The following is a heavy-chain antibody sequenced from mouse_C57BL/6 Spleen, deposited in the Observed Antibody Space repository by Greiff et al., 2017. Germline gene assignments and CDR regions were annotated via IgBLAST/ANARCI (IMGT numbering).Heavy chain of an antibody. CDR2: ISSGSSTI. Sequence: EVKVVESGGGLVKPGGSLKLSCAASGFTFSDYGMNWVRQAPEKGLKWVAYISSGSSTIYYADTVKGRFTISRDNAKNTLFLQMTSLRSEDTAMYYCARRNYDYYFDYWGQGTTLTVSS. CDR1: GFTFSDYG. J-gene: IGHJ2*01. D-gene: IGHD2-4*01. V-gene: IGHV5-17*01. CDR3: ARRNYDYYFDY.